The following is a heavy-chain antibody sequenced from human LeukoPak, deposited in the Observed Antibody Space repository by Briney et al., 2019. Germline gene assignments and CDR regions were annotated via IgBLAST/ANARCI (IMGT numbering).Heavy chain of an antibody. D-gene: IGHD3-9*01. CDR1: GFTFSSYA. J-gene: IGHJ4*02. V-gene: IGHV3-23*01. CDR2: ISGSGGST. Sequence: PGGSLRLSCAASGFTFSSYAMSWVRQAPGKGLEWVSAISGSGGSTYYADSVKGRFTISRDNAKNSLYLQMNSLRAEDTAVYYCARGVVRYFDYWGQGALVTVSS. CDR3: ARGVVRYFDY.